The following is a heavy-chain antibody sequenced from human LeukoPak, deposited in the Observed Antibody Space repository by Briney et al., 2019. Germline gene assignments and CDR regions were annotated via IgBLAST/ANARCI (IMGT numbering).Heavy chain of an antibody. CDR2: IHYSGST. CDR3: ARGVGAPSFYYYYGMDV. CDR1: GGSISSYY. J-gene: IGHJ6*02. D-gene: IGHD1-26*01. Sequence: PSETLSLTCTVSGGSISSYYWTWIRQPPGKGLEWIGFIHYSGSTNYKPSLRSRVTMSVDTSKNQFSLKLCSVTAADTAVYYCARGVGAPSFYYYYGMDVWGQGTTVTVSS. V-gene: IGHV4-59*01.